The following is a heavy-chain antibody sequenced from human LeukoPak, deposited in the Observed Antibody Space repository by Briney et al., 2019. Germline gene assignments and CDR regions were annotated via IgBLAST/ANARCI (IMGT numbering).Heavy chain of an antibody. CDR3: ARDSYDSSCYPYWYFDL. CDR2: INPSGGST. V-gene: IGHV1-46*01. D-gene: IGHD3-22*01. CDR1: GYTFTSYY. Sequence: ASVTVSFKASGYTFTSYYMHWVRQAPGQGLEGMGIINPSGGSTSYAQKFQGRVTMTRDTSTSTVYMELSSLRSEDTAVYYCARDSYDSSCYPYWYFDLWGRGTLVTVSS. J-gene: IGHJ2*01.